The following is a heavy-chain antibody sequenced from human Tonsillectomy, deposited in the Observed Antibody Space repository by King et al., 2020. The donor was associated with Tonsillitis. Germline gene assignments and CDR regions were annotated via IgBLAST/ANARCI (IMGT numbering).Heavy chain of an antibody. CDR1: GDSISGYY. CDR3: AGDGGGYIQY. CDR2: IYSTGST. D-gene: IGHD3-16*01. Sequence: VQLQESGPGLVKPSETLSLTCAVSGDSISGYYWSWIRKPAGKRLEWIGRIYSTGSTNYNPALKSRVTVSLDTSKNQFSLNLSSGTAADTAISFCAGDGGGYIQYWGQGTLVSVS. J-gene: IGHJ1*01. V-gene: IGHV4-4*07.